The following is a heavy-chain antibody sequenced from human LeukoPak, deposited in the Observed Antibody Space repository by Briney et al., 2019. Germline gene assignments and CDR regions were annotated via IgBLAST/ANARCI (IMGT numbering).Heavy chain of an antibody. CDR2: MHHSGST. J-gene: IGHJ4*02. D-gene: IGHD4-17*01. CDR3: ARDTARGGYGDDYFDS. Sequence: SETLSLTCTVSGYSIWSNYYWGWIRQPPGKGLEWIGSMHHSGSTYYNPSLKSRVTISVDTSKNQLSLKVNSVTAAETAAYYCARDTARGGYGDDYFDSWGQGILVTVSS. V-gene: IGHV4-38-2*02. CDR1: GYSIWSNYY.